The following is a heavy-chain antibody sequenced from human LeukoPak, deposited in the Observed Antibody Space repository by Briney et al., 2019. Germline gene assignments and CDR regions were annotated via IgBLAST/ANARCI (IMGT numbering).Heavy chain of an antibody. D-gene: IGHD1-26*01. Sequence: ASVKVSCKASGYTFTSYDINWVRQATGQGLEWMGWMNPNSGNTGYAQKFQGRVTMTRNTSIITAYMELSSLRSEDTAVYYCARGPPHIVGAPDYWGQGTLVTVSS. V-gene: IGHV1-8*01. CDR2: MNPNSGNT. CDR3: ARGPPHIVGAPDY. CDR1: GYTFTSYD. J-gene: IGHJ4*02.